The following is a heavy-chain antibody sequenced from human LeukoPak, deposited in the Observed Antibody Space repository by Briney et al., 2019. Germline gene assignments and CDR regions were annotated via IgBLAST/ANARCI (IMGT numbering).Heavy chain of an antibody. V-gene: IGHV1-69*13. CDR2: IIPIFGTA. CDR3: ASLRGYSSSWYPLGPEYYYMDV. J-gene: IGHJ6*03. CDR1: GGTFSSYA. Sequence: SVKVSCKASGGTFSSYAISWVRQAPGQGLEWMGGIIPIFGTANCAQKFQGRVTITADESTSTAYMELSSLRSEGTAVYYCASLRGYSSSWYPLGPEYYYMDVWGKGTTVTVSS. D-gene: IGHD6-13*01.